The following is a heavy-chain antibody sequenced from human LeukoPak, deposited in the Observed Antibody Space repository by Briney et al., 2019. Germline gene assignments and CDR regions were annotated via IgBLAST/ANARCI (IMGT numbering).Heavy chain of an antibody. J-gene: IGHJ5*02. CDR1: GFTVSSNY. CDR2: IYSGGST. D-gene: IGHD3-22*01. CDR3: ARLRWLLLSPQWFDP. Sequence: GGSLRLSCAASGFTVSSNYMSWVRQAPGKGLEWVSVIYSGGSTYYADSVKGRFTISRDNSKNTLYLQMNSLRAEDTAVYYCARLRWLLLSPQWFDPWGQGTLVTVSS. V-gene: IGHV3-53*01.